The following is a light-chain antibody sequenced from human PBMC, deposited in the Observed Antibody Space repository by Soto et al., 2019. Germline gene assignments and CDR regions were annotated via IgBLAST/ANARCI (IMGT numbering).Light chain of an antibody. CDR1: SRDVGGFDY. Sequence: QSALTQPRSVSGSPGQSVTISCTGTSRDVGGFDYVSWYQQHPGKVPTLIMYDVAQRPSGVPERFSGFKSGNTASLTISGLDPGDEADYYCCSYAGIHTYVFGNGTKVTVL. CDR3: CSYAGIHTYV. J-gene: IGLJ1*01. V-gene: IGLV2-11*01. CDR2: DVA.